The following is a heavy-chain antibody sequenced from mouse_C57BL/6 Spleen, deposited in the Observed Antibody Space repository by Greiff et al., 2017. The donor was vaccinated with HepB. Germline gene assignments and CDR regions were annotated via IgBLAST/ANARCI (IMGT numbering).Heavy chain of an antibody. V-gene: IGHV1-55*01. CDR1: GYTFTSYW. CDR2: IYPGSGST. J-gene: IGHJ4*01. D-gene: IGHD2-5*01. CDR3: ARDYYSNYEGNYYAMDY. Sequence: QVQLQQPGAELVKPGASVKMSCKASGYTFTSYWITWVKQRPGQGLEWIGDIYPGSGSTNYNEKFKSKATLTVDTSSSTAYMQLSSLTSEDSAVYYCARDYYSNYEGNYYAMDYWGQGTSVTVSS.